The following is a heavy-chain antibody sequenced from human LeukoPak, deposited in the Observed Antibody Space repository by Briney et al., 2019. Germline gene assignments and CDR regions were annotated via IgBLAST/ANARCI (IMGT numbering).Heavy chain of an antibody. CDR3: AAISRSELTY. Sequence: PSETLSLTCAVYGGSFSGYYWSWIRQPPGKGLEWIGSIYYSGSTYYNPSLKSRVTISVDTSKNQFSLKLSSVTAADTAVYYCAAISRSELTYWGQGTLVTVSS. CDR2: IYYSGST. D-gene: IGHD1-26*01. CDR1: GGSFSGYY. J-gene: IGHJ4*02. V-gene: IGHV4-34*01.